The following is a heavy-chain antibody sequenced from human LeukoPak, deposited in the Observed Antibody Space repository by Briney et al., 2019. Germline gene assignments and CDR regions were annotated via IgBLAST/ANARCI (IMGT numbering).Heavy chain of an antibody. CDR2: IYYSGST. CDR1: GGSISSSSYY. J-gene: IGHJ4*02. V-gene: IGHV4-39*07. Sequence: SETLSLTCTVSGGSISSSSYYWGWIRQPPGKGLEWIGSIYYSGSTYYNPSLKSRVTISVDTSKNQFSLKLSSVTAADTAVYYCARDRGYGGKILDYWGQGTLVTVSS. D-gene: IGHD4-23*01. CDR3: ARDRGYGGKILDY.